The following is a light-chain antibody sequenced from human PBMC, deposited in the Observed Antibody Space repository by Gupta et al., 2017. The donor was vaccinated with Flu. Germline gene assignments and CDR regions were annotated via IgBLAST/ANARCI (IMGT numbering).Light chain of an antibody. J-gene: IGLJ1*01. CDR1: SCDIGGHNY. CDR2: DIS. CDR3: CSVAVDGVYV. V-gene: IGLV2-11*01. Sequence: SVTIPCTCTSCDIGGHNYLVWDLPHAAKPHHLMIYDISSRPAAAPGRFSGSKAGNTSSLTISGLAAEDAADYYCCSVAVDGVYVFGSGTKLTVL.